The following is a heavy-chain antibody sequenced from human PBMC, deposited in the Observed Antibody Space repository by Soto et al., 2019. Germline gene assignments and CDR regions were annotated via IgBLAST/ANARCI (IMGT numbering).Heavy chain of an antibody. D-gene: IGHD3-10*01. CDR1: GFTFSLYS. CDR2: ISRSSTAI. J-gene: IGHJ6*02. CDR3: ARAVTLVLDV. Sequence: EVQLVESGGGLVQPGGSLRLSCAASGFTFSLYSMSWVRQAPGKGLEWVSYISRSSTAIHYADSVKGRFTISRDDVTYSMHLQMNSLIDGDTAVYYFARAVTLVLDVWGQGTTVSISS. V-gene: IGHV3-48*02.